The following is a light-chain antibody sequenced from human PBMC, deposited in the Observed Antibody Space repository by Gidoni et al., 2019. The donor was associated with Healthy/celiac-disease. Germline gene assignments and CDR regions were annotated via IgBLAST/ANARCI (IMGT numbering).Light chain of an antibody. CDR2: DDG. Sequence: SYVLTQPPSVSVDPGQTARITCGGNNIGSKSVHWYQQKPGQAPVLVVYDDGDQPSGIPERFSGSNSGNTATLTISRVEAGDEADYYCQVWDSSSDHVVFGGGTKLTVL. CDR3: QVWDSSSDHVV. J-gene: IGLJ2*01. V-gene: IGLV3-21*02. CDR1: NIGSKS.